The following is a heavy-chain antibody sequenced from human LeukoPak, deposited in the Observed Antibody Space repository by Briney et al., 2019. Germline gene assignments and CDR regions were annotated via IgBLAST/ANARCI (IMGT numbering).Heavy chain of an antibody. D-gene: IGHD1-26*01. CDR3: AREVVGTHKSRFDP. V-gene: IGHV3-7*03. CDR2: IDQDGTDK. Sequence: GGSLRLSCAASGFTFSGRWMSWLRQAPGKGLEWVANIDQDGTDKYYVDSVKGRFTISRDNAKSSLYLQMNSLRAEDTAVYYCAREVVGTHKSRFDPWGQGTLVTVSS. J-gene: IGHJ5*02. CDR1: GFTFSGRW.